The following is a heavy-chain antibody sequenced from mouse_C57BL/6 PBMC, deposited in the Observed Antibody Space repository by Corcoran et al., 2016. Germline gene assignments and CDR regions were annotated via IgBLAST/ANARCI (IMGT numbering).Heavy chain of an antibody. V-gene: IGHV1-26*01. J-gene: IGHJ4*01. D-gene: IGHD3-1*01. CDR3: ARSGGIIYAMDY. CDR2: INPNNGGT. CDR1: GYTFTDYY. Sequence: EVQLQQSGPELVKPGASVKISCKASGYTFTDYYMNWVKQSHGKSLEWIGDINPNNGGTSYNQKFKGKATLTVDKSSSTAYMELRSLTSEDSAVYYCARSGGIIYAMDYWGQGTSVTVSA.